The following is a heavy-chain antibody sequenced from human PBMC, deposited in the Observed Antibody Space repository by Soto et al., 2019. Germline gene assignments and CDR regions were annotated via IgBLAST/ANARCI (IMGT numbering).Heavy chain of an antibody. Sequence: EVQLVESGGGLVQPGRSLRLSCAASGFTFDDYAMHWVRQGRGKGLEWVSSISWNSGNLGYADSVKGRFTISRDNAKNSLYLQMNSLRGEDTTLYYCAKGASTTVFAFNDYWGQGTLVTVSS. CDR1: GFTFDDYA. CDR3: AKGASTTVFAFNDY. CDR2: ISWNSGNL. V-gene: IGHV3-9*01. J-gene: IGHJ4*02. D-gene: IGHD4-17*01.